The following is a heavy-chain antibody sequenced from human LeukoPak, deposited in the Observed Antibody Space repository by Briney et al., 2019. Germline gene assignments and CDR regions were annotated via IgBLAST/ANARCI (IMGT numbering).Heavy chain of an antibody. CDR2: IISSSSYI. V-gene: IGHV3-21*01. CDR3: ARSPKKEWLVRRYFDY. CDR1: GFPFSSHS. D-gene: IGHD6-19*01. Sequence: PGGSLGHSLPTPGFPFSSHSINWARQPPGKGLQWVSSIISSSSYIYYADSVKGRFTISRDNAKNSLYLQMNSLRAEDTAVYYCARSPKKEWLVRRYFDYWGQGTLVTVSS. J-gene: IGHJ4*02.